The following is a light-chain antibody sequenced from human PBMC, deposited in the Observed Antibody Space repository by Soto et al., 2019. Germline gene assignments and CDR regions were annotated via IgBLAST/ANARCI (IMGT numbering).Light chain of an antibody. V-gene: IGKV3-15*01. J-gene: IGKJ1*01. Sequence: EIVMTQSPATVSVSPGERATLSCRASQSLNSALAWYQQKPGQVPRLLIYGASSRATGLPARFSASGSGTEFTLTISSLQSEDFAVYYCQQYLDWPPAFGQGTKVDIK. CDR1: QSLNSA. CDR2: GAS. CDR3: QQYLDWPPA.